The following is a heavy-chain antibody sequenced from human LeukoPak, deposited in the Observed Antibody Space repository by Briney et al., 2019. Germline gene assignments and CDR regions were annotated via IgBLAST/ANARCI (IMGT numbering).Heavy chain of an antibody. CDR3: ARDRYSGSYSDAFDI. Sequence: PSETLSLTCIVSGGSVRNYYWTWIRQAPGKGLEWIAYIHYLGSTYYNPSLKSRVTISVDRSKNQFSLKLSSVTAADTAVYYCARDRYSGSYSDAFDIWGQGTMVTVSS. D-gene: IGHD1-26*01. V-gene: IGHV4-59*02. CDR2: IHYLGST. CDR1: GGSVRNYY. J-gene: IGHJ3*02.